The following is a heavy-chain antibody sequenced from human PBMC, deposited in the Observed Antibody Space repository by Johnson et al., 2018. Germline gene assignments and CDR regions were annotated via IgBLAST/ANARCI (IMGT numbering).Heavy chain of an antibody. D-gene: IGHD7-27*01. CDR2: IWYDGSKI. Sequence: VQLVETGGGVVQPGRSVRLSCAASGFTISSCGMHWVRQAPGKGLEWVAVIWYDGSKIYYADSVKGRFTTSRDNSKNTLYLQMNSRRSEDTAVYYCARGKLGVDAFDIWGQGTMVTVSS. V-gene: IGHV3-33*01. J-gene: IGHJ3*02. CDR3: ARGKLGVDAFDI. CDR1: GFTISSCG.